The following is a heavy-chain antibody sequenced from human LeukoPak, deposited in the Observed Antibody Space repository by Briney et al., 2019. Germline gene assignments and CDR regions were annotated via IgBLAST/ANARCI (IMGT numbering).Heavy chain of an antibody. D-gene: IGHD3-10*01. CDR2: FDPEDGET. CDR3: ATGYGSGSLVWYFDL. V-gene: IGHV1-24*01. J-gene: IGHJ2*01. CDR1: GYTLTELS. Sequence: GASVKVSCKVSGYTLTELSMHWVRQAPGKGLEWMGGFDPEDGETIYAQKFQGRVTMTEDTSTDTAYMELSSLRSEDTAVYYCATGYGSGSLVWYFDLWGRGTLVTVSS.